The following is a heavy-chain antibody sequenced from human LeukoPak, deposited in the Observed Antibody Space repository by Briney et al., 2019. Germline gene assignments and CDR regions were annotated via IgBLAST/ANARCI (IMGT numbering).Heavy chain of an antibody. CDR2: ISSSGSTI. CDR1: GFTFSSYE. V-gene: IGHV3-48*03. Sequence: GGSLTLSCAASGFTFSSYEMNWVRQPPGKGLEWVSYISSSGSTIYYADSVKGRFTISRDNAKNSLYLQMNSLRAEDTAVYYCARNYYGMDVWGQGTTLTVSS. CDR3: ARNYYGMDV. J-gene: IGHJ6*02.